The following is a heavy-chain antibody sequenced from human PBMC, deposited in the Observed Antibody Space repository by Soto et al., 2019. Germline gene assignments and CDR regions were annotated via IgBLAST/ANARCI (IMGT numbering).Heavy chain of an antibody. J-gene: IGHJ4*02. Sequence: GGSLRLSCAASGFTFSSYAMDWVRQAPGKGLEWVSGISPSDSRTYYADSVKGRFTVSRDNSKNMLYLQMNGLGADDTAVSYYARAGHFVLGQPAWGFDFGGQGTLVTVSS. CDR2: ISPSDSRT. CDR3: ARAGHFVLGQPAWGFDF. D-gene: IGHD2-15*01. CDR1: GFTFSSYA. V-gene: IGHV3-23*01.